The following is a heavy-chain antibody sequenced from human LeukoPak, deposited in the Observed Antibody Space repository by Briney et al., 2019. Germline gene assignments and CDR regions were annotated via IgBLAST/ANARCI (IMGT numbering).Heavy chain of an antibody. CDR3: ARLGGGYSYGYCLDY. D-gene: IGHD5-18*01. Sequence: SETLSLTCTVSGASINNYYWSWIRQPPGKGLEYIGFIYYSGTTNYNPSLKSRVTISVDTSKNQFSLKLSSVTAADTAVYYCARLGGGYSYGYCLDYWGQGNLITVSA. J-gene: IGHJ4*02. CDR2: IYYSGTT. CDR1: GASINNYY. V-gene: IGHV4-59*08.